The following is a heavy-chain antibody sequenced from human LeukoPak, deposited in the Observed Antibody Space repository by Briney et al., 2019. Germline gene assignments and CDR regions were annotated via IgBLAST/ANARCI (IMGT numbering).Heavy chain of an antibody. CDR2: ISSSSYI. CDR1: GFTFSSYS. Sequence: GGSLRLSCAASGFTFSSYSMNWVRQAPGKGLEWVSSISSSSYISYTDSVKGRFTISRDNTKNTLYLQLNCMRSEHTTLYYCTKSRYGWSGSDFDYWGEGTLVSVSS. J-gene: IGHJ4*02. D-gene: IGHD3-10*01. CDR3: TKSRYGWSGSDFDY. V-gene: IGHV3-21*01.